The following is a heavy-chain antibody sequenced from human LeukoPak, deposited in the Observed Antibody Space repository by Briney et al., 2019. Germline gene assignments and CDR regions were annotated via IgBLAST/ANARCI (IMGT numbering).Heavy chain of an antibody. CDR3: ARPSGDWAVNWFDP. V-gene: IGHV4-39*01. D-gene: IGHD2-21*02. J-gene: IGHJ5*02. CDR2: LYHTGST. CDR1: GGSITGSTYY. Sequence: SETLSLTCTVSGGSITGSTYYWAWFRQPPGKGLEWIGSLYHTGSTYYSPSLKSRVSLFLDTSKSQFSLKVTSVTAADTAVYYCARPSGDWAVNWFDPWGQGTLVSVSS.